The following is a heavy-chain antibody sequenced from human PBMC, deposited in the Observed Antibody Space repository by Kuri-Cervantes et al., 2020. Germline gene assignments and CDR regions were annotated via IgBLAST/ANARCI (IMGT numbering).Heavy chain of an antibody. Sequence: ASVKVSCKASGYTFTSYDINWVRQATGQGLEWMGWMNPNSGNTGYAQKFQGRVTMTRNTSISTAYMELSSLRSEDTAVYYCARASVGLRYFDWLPYYFDYWGQGTLVTVSS. CDR3: ARASVGLRYFDWLPYYFDY. CDR1: GYTFTSYD. J-gene: IGHJ4*02. D-gene: IGHD3-9*01. CDR2: MNPNSGNT. V-gene: IGHV1-8*01.